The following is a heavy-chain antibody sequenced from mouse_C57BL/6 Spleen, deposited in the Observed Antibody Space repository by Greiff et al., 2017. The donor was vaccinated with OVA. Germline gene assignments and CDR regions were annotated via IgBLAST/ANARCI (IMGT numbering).Heavy chain of an antibody. V-gene: IGHV1-53*01. CDR1: GYTFTSYW. D-gene: IGHD1-1*01. CDR3: ARTHYYGSSYYAMDY. CDR2: INPSNGGT. Sequence: QVHVKQPGTELVKPGASVKLSCKASGYTFTSYWMHWVKQRPGQGLEWIGNINPSNGGTNYNEKFKSKATLTVDKSSSTAYMQLSSLTSEDSAVYYCARTHYYGSSYYAMDYWGQGTSVTVSS. J-gene: IGHJ4*01.